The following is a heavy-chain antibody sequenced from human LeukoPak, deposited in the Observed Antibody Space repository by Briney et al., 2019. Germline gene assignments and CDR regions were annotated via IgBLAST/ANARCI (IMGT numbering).Heavy chain of an antibody. CDR3: ARDRAAPADY. Sequence: GGSLRLSCAASGFTFSSHWMSWVRQAPGKGLEWVANIKQDGSEKYYVDSVKGRFTISRDNAKNSLYLQMNSLRAEDTAVYYCARDRAAPADYWGQGTLVTVSS. D-gene: IGHD3-10*01. V-gene: IGHV3-7*01. CDR2: IKQDGSEK. CDR1: GFTFSSHW. J-gene: IGHJ4*02.